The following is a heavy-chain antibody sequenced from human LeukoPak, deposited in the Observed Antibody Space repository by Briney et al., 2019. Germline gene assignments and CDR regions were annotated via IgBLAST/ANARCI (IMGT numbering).Heavy chain of an antibody. V-gene: IGHV3-13*01. D-gene: IGHD5-18*01. CDR3: ARLRGYSYGGNGFDI. CDR1: GFTFNDYD. CDR2: IGTAHDA. J-gene: IGHJ3*02. Sequence: GGSLRLSCAASGFTFNDYDMHWVRDITGKGLEWVSGIGTAHDAHYAGSVKGRFTIFRESATNSVYLQMNSLRDGDTAVYYCARLRGYSYGGNGFDIWGQGTMVTVSS.